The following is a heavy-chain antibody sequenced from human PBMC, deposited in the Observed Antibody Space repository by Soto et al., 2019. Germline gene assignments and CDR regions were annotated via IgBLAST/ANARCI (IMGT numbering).Heavy chain of an antibody. V-gene: IGHV3-33*01. Sequence: QVQLVESGGGVVQPGRSLRLSCAASGFTFSSYGMHWVGQAPGKGLEWVAVIWYDGSNKYYADSVEGRFTISRDNSKYTLDLQRNSLRGEETAVYYCARDWHYYGLGSYRQISRNWFEPWGQGTLVTVSS. CDR3: ARDWHYYGLGSYRQISRNWFEP. D-gene: IGHD3-10*01. CDR2: IWYDGSNK. CDR1: GFTFSSYG. J-gene: IGHJ5*02.